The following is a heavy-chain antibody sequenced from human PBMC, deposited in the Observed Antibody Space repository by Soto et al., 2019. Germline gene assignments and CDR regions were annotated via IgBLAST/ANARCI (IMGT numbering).Heavy chain of an antibody. V-gene: IGHV4-59*12. CDR3: AIASGNCSGGSCPVGWFDP. J-gene: IGHJ5*02. Sequence: SETLSLPCTVSGCSISIYFCTWTRQPPGKGLEWIGFMYNSGSTHYNLSLKSRVTISRDTYKNQFSLNLRSVTAADRAVYYCAIASGNCSGGSCPVGWFDPWGQGTLVTGPS. CDR1: GCSISIYF. CDR2: MYNSGST. D-gene: IGHD2-15*01.